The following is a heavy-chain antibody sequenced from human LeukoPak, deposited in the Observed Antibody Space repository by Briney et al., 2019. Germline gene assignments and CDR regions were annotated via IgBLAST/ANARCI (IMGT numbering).Heavy chain of an antibody. J-gene: IGHJ4*02. D-gene: IGHD6-13*01. V-gene: IGHV4-59*08. CDR1: GAXISGYY. CDR3: ARVGHIVAAGTYDW. CDR2: ISYSGSP. Sequence: PSETLSLTCTVSGAXISGYYCSWIRQPPGKGLEWIGYISYSGSPNYNPSLKSRVTISADTSKNQFSLNLSSVTAADTAVYYCARVGHIVAAGTYDWWGQGTLVTVSS.